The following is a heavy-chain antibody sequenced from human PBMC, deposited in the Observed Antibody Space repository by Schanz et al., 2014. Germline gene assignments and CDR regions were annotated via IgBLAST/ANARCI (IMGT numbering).Heavy chain of an antibody. V-gene: IGHV3-48*01. CDR3: AKAADWPVTRFDP. D-gene: IGHD3-9*01. J-gene: IGHJ5*02. CDR2: VSRSTPDI. Sequence: EVHLLDSGGGLVQPGGSLRLSCAASGFTFSSYAMSWVRQAPGKGLEWVSYVSRSTPDIYYADSVKGRFTMSRDNAKNSVFLQMNSLRAEDTAVYYCAKAADWPVTRFDPWGQGTLVTVSP. CDR1: GFTFSSYA.